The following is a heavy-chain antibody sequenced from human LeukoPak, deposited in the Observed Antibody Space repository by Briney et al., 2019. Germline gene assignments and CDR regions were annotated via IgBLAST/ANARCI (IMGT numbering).Heavy chain of an antibody. V-gene: IGHV1-2*06. CDR1: GYTFADYF. J-gene: IGHJ4*02. D-gene: IGHD1-26*01. Sequence: ASVKVSCKTSGYTFADYFIHWMRQAPGQGLEWMGRINAKSGGTEYEQKFQGRVTMTRDTSISTAYVEVNWLISDDTAIYYCARDVSSTSNWEFDYWGQGTLVTVSS. CDR3: ARDVSSTSNWEFDY. CDR2: INAKSGGT.